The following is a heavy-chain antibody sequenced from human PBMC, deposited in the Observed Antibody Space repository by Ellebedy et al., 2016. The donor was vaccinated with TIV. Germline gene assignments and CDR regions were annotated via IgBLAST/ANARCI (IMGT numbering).Heavy chain of an antibody. Sequence: ASVKVSCKASGYTFTTYGFTWVRQAPGQGLEWLGWISAYNGDTNYAQNLQGRVTMTTDTSTSTAYMELRSLRSYDTALYYCARDGRGNGYYYYGMDVWGQGTTVTVSS. CDR2: ISAYNGDT. CDR1: GYTFTTYG. CDR3: ARDGRGNGYYYYGMDV. D-gene: IGHD1-1*01. V-gene: IGHV1-18*01. J-gene: IGHJ6*02.